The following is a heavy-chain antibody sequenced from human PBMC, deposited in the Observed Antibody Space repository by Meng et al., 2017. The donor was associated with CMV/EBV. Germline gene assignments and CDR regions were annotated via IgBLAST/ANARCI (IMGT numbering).Heavy chain of an antibody. CDR1: GYPFTSYD. CDR2: MNPNSGNT. D-gene: IGHD3-3*01. Sequence: KASGYPFTSYDINWVRQATGQGLEWMGWMNPNSGNTGYAQKFQGRVTITRNTSISTAYMELSSLRSEDTAVYYCARGDYDFWSGYTDWGQGTLVTVSS. CDR3: ARGDYDFWSGYTD. J-gene: IGHJ4*02. V-gene: IGHV1-8*03.